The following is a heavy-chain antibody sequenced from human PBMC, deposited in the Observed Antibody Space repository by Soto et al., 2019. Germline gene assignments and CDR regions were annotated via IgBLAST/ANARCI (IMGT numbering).Heavy chain of an antibody. V-gene: IGHV3-23*01. J-gene: IGHJ6*02. CDR1: GFTFSSYA. D-gene: IGHD6-13*01. Sequence: HPGGSLRLSCAASGFTFSSYAMSWVRQGPGKGLEWVSAISGSGGSTYYADSVKGRFTISRDNSKNTLYLQMNSLRAEDTAVYYCAKDRSSRNYYYYYGMDVWGQGTTVTVSS. CDR2: ISGSGGST. CDR3: AKDRSSRNYYYYYGMDV.